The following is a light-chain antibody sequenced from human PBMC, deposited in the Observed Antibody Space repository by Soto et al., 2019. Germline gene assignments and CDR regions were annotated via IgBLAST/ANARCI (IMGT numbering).Light chain of an antibody. CDR3: MSVTTSITGV. CDR2: DVT. J-gene: IGLJ3*02. V-gene: IGLV2-14*03. CDR1: SSDVGRYNY. Sequence: QSALTQPASVSGSPGQSITISCTGTSSDVGRYNYVSWYQQHPGKAPKLMIYDVTNRPSGVSSRFSGSKSGNTASLTISGLQAEDEADYYCMSVTTSITGVFGGGTKLTVL.